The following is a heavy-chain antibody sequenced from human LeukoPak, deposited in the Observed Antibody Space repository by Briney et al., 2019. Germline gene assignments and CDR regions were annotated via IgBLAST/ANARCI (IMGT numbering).Heavy chain of an antibody. Sequence: PSETLSLTCTVSGGSISSYCWSWIRQPPGKGLEWIGYIYYSGSTNYNPSLKSRVTMSVDTSKNQFSLKLSSVTAADTAVYYCAQSSGWYSFDYWGQGTLVTVSS. CDR3: AQSSGWYSFDY. V-gene: IGHV4-59*01. J-gene: IGHJ4*02. D-gene: IGHD6-19*01. CDR1: GGSISSYC. CDR2: IYYSGST.